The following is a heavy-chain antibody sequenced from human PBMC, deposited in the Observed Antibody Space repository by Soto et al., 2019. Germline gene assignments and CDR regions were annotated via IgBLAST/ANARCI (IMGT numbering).Heavy chain of an antibody. D-gene: IGHD6-13*01. J-gene: IGHJ5*02. Sequence: ASVKVSCKASGYTFTYYHVHWVRQAPGQGLEWIGIINPNGGDTRYAQKFQGRVTMTRDTSTSTVYMEVSSLRSEDTAVYYCARIGDSGTWYRADTWGQGTLVTVSS. V-gene: IGHV1-46*01. CDR2: INPNGGDT. CDR3: ARIGDSGTWYRADT. CDR1: GYTFTYYH.